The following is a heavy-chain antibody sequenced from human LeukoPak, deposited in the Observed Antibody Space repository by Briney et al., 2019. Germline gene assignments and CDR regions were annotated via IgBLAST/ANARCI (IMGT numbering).Heavy chain of an antibody. D-gene: IGHD6-19*01. CDR1: GFTFSSYG. CDR2: ISYDGGNK. J-gene: IGHJ4*02. Sequence: GGSLRLSCAASGFTFSSYGMHWVRQAPGKGLEWVAVISYDGGNKYYADSVKGRFTTSRDNSKNTLYLQMNSLRAEDTAVYYCAVSVAGTLGDYWGQGTLVTVSS. CDR3: AVSVAGTLGDY. V-gene: IGHV3-30*03.